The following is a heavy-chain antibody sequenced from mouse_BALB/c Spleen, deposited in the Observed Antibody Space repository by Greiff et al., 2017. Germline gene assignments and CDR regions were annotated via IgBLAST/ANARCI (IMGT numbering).Heavy chain of an antibody. CDR3: ARGNGYWYFDV. Sequence: EVQRVESGPELVKPGASVKVSCKASGYAFTSYNMYWVKQSHGKSLEWIGYIDPYNGGTSYNQKFKGKATLTVDKSSSTAYMHLNSLTSEDSAVYYCARGNGYWYFDVWGAGTTVTVSS. CDR2: IDPYNGGT. V-gene: IGHV1S135*01. J-gene: IGHJ1*01. CDR1: GYAFTSYN.